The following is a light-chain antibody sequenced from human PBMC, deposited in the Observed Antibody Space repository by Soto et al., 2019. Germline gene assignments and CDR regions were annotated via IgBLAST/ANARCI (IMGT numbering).Light chain of an antibody. Sequence: DIQVTQSPPTLSASLGDRVTIXXRASQTISTWMAWYQQKPGKAPKLXVYDASTLQSGVASRFSGSGSGTEFTLTISSLQPDDFATYYCQHYNSYSEAFGQGTKVDIK. J-gene: IGKJ1*01. CDR3: QHYNSYSEA. CDR1: QTISTW. CDR2: DAS. V-gene: IGKV1-5*01.